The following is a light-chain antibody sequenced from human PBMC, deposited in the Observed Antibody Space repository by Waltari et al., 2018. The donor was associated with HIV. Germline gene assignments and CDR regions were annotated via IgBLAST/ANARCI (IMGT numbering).Light chain of an antibody. CDR1: QDIYNF. Sequence: DIQMTQSPSSLSASVGDRVTITCRASQDIYNFIAWYQQKPGKVPSLLIFGASTLQSGVPSRFSGSGSGTDFTLTINSLQPEDVATYYCQKYSSAPLTFGGGTKVEIK. CDR3: QKYSSAPLT. CDR2: GAS. J-gene: IGKJ4*01. V-gene: IGKV1-27*01.